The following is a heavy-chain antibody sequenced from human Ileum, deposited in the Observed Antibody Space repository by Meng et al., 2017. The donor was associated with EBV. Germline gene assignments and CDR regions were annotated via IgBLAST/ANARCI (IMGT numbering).Heavy chain of an antibody. CDR3: ARDWAAPGTSWFDL. V-gene: IGHV1-69*01. J-gene: IGHJ5*02. CDR1: EGAFGDHA. CDR2: IIPKFGST. Sequence: VCLVDSQADGTTPGSSLQVSCKTSEGAFGDHALSWVRQAPGQGLEWMEGIIPKFGSTNYEQRFQARVTIPADAFTNTAYMELSSLKSEDTAVYYCARDWAAPGTSWFDLWGQGTLVTVSS. D-gene: IGHD6-13*01.